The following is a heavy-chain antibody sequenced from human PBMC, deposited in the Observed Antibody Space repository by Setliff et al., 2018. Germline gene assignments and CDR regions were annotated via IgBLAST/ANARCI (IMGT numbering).Heavy chain of an antibody. CDR3: VRDGGDGYGVDAYAGGGFDI. V-gene: IGHV4-39*02. Sequence: SETLSLTCTVSGGSINSGSYYWSWIRQPPGKGLEWIGSFRPSGKTYYNPSLKSRVTISVDTSKKHFSLKLTSVTAADTAVYYCVRDGGDGYGVDAYAGGGFDIWGQGTVVTVSS. CDR2: FRPSGKT. D-gene: IGHD4-17*01. CDR1: GGSINSGSYY. J-gene: IGHJ3*02.